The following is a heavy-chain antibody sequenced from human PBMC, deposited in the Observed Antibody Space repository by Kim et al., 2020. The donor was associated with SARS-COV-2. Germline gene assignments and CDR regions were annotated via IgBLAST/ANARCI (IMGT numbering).Heavy chain of an antibody. J-gene: IGHJ3*02. Sequence: SETLSLTCAVYGGSFSGYYWSWIRQPPGKGLEWIGEINHSGSTNYNPSLKSRVTISVDTSKNQFSLKLSSVTAADTAVYYCARGGSVLRFLEWFHDAFDIWGQGTMVTVSS. CDR1: GGSFSGYY. V-gene: IGHV4-34*01. CDR3: ARGGSVLRFLEWFHDAFDI. D-gene: IGHD3-3*01. CDR2: INHSGST.